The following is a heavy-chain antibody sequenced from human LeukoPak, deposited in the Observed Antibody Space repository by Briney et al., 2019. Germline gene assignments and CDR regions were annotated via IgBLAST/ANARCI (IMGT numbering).Heavy chain of an antibody. CDR3: SRGSAYHTNYYFDY. CDR2: IIPIFGTA. D-gene: IGHD2-2*01. J-gene: IGHJ4*02. CDR1: GGTFSSYA. Sequence: LVKVSCKASGGTFSSYAISWVRQAPGQGLEWMGGIIPIFGTANYAQKFQGRDTITTIETKSTAYMVHSNLSSEDTAVYYLSRGSAYHTNYYFDYWGQGTLVTVSS. V-gene: IGHV1-69*05.